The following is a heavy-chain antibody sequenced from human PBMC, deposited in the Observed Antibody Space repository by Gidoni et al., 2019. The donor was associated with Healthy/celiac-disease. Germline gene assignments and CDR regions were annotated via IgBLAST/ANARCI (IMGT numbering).Heavy chain of an antibody. Sequence: QVQLVESGGGVVQPGRSLRLSCAAYGFTFSSYGRNWVRQAPGKGLEWVAVISYDGSNKYYADSVKGRFTISRDNSKNTLYLQMNSLRAEDTAVYYCAKDQMDYYDSSGYYYSLDYWGQGTLVTVSS. D-gene: IGHD3-22*01. J-gene: IGHJ4*02. CDR3: AKDQMDYYDSSGYYYSLDY. V-gene: IGHV3-30*18. CDR1: GFTFSSYG. CDR2: ISYDGSNK.